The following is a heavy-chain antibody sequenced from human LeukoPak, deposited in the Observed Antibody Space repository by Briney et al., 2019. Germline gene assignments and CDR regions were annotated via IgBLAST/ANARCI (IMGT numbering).Heavy chain of an antibody. CDR2: TYYSGST. CDR1: GGSIGSHY. J-gene: IGHJ5*02. CDR3: ARPYYYDSRIDP. D-gene: IGHD3-22*01. Sequence: SETLSLTCTVSGGSIGSHYWSWIRQPPGKGLEWIGYTYYSGSTYYNPSLKNRVSISVDTSKNQFSLNLSSVTAADTAVYYCARPYYYDSRIDPWGQGTLVTVSS. V-gene: IGHV4-59*08.